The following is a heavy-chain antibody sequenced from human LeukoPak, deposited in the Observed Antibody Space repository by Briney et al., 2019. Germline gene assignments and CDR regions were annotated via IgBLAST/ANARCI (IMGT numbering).Heavy chain of an antibody. D-gene: IGHD6-19*01. CDR2: IYYSGGT. Sequence: PSETLSLTCTVSGVSISSSSYYWGWIRQPPGKGLEWIGSIYYSGGTYYNPSLKSRVTISVDTSKNQFSLKLSSVTAADTAVYYCAREVHSSGWYADYWGQGTLVTVSS. CDR1: GVSISSSSYY. J-gene: IGHJ4*02. CDR3: AREVHSSGWYADY. V-gene: IGHV4-39*01.